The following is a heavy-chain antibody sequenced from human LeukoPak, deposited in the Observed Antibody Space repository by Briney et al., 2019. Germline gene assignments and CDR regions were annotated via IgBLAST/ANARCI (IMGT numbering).Heavy chain of an antibody. D-gene: IGHD4-17*01. CDR3: AKDAVPRTTVTTWHRNPNWFDP. Sequence: PGGSLRLSCAASGFTFSSYAMSWVRQAPGKGLEWVSAISGSGGSTYYADSMKGRFTISRDNSKNTLYLQMNSLRAEDTAVYYCAKDAVPRTTVTTWHRNPNWFDPWGQGTLVTVSS. CDR2: ISGSGGST. CDR1: GFTFSSYA. J-gene: IGHJ5*02. V-gene: IGHV3-23*01.